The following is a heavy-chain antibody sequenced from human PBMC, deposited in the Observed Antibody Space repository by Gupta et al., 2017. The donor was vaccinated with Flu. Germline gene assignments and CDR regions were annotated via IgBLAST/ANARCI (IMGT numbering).Heavy chain of an antibody. V-gene: IGHV3-23*01. Sequence: EVQLLESGGDLGQPGGSLRLSCAASGFTFTSFAMTWVRQAPGRWLAWVAAIGGNGGITYYEDSVKGRFTTSSDNSKNTLYLNRNGLRVDDAAVYYYSRDVSGGNQSGGFEPWGRGTMVTVSS. D-gene: IGHD4-23*01. CDR2: IGGNGGIT. CDR1: GFTFTSFA. J-gene: IGHJ5*01. CDR3: SRDVSGGNQSGGFEP.